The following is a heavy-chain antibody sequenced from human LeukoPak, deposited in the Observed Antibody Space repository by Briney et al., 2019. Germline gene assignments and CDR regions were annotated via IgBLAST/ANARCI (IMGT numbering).Heavy chain of an antibody. V-gene: IGHV1-69*01. CDR2: IIPIFGTA. Sequence: ASVKVSCKASGGTFSSYAISWVRQAPGQGLEWMGGIIPIFGTANYAQKFQGRVTITADESTSTAYMELSSLRSEDTAVYYCARGGDFEPNYYYYGMDVWDQGTTVTVSS. CDR1: GGTFSSYA. J-gene: IGHJ6*02. CDR3: ARGGDFEPNYYYYGMDV. D-gene: IGHD3-3*01.